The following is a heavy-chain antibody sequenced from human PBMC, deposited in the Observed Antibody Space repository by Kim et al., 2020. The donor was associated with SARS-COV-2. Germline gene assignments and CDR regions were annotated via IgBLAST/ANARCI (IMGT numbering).Heavy chain of an antibody. CDR2: IYYSGRT. D-gene: IGHD2-15*01. Sequence: SETLSLTCTVSGGSVSSGSYYWSWIRQPPGKGLEWIGYIYYSGRTNYNPSLKSRATISVDTSKNQFSLKLSSVTAADTAVYYCARGPGDIVVVVAATPPSFDYWGQGTLVTVSS. J-gene: IGHJ4*02. CDR3: ARGPGDIVVVVAATPPSFDY. V-gene: IGHV4-61*01. CDR1: GGSVSSGSYY.